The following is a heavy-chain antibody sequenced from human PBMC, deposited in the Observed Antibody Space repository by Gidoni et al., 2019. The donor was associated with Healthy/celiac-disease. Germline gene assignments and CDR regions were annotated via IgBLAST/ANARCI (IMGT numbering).Heavy chain of an antibody. Sequence: QVQLVESGGGVVQPGRSLRLSCSASGFTFSSYALPWVRQAPGKGLEWVAVISYDGSNKYYADSVKGRVTISRDNSKNTLYLQMDSLRAEDTAVYYCARAPEYCSGGSCYVYYGMDVWGQGTTVTVSS. J-gene: IGHJ6*02. CDR2: ISYDGSNK. V-gene: IGHV3-30-3*01. CDR3: ARAPEYCSGGSCYVYYGMDV. D-gene: IGHD2-15*01. CDR1: GFTFSSYA.